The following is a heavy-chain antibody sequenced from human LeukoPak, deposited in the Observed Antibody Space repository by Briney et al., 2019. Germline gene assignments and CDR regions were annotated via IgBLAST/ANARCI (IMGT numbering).Heavy chain of an antibody. CDR3: ARGRRRWKDSRNYFDY. J-gene: IGHJ4*02. CDR1: GGSFSGYY. Sequence: SETLSLTCAVYGGSFSGYYWSWIRQPPGKGLEWIGEINHSGSTNYNPSLKSRVTISVDTSKNQFSLKLSSVTAADTAVYYCARGRRRWKDSRNYFDYWGQGTLVTVSS. CDR2: INHSGST. V-gene: IGHV4-34*01. D-gene: IGHD3-22*01.